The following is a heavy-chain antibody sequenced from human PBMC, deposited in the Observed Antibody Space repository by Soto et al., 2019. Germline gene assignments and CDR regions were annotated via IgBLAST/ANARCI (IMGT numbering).Heavy chain of an antibody. CDR3: ARDEVVLTAIPSVGMDV. J-gene: IGHJ6*02. V-gene: IGHV1-18*01. CDR1: GYTFTSYA. Sequence: QVQLMQSGAEVKKPGASVRVSCIASGYTFTSYAVSWVRQAPGPGLEWMGWISAYNANTNYAQKLQGRLTMTTDTSTSTAHMELRSLRSDDTAVYYCARDEVVLTAIPSVGMDVWGQGTTVTVSS. D-gene: IGHD2-21*02. CDR2: ISAYNANT.